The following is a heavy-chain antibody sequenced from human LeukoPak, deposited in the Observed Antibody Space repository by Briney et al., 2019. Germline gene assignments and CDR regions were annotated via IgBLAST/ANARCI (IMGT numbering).Heavy chain of an antibody. CDR3: ARDLSGYYDSSGYYPDHLFDY. CDR1: GFTFSNYW. D-gene: IGHD3-22*01. V-gene: IGHV3-7*01. J-gene: IGHJ4*02. Sequence: GGSLRLSCAASGFTFSNYWMNWVRQAPGKGLEWVANIKQDGSEKYYVDSVKGRFTISRDNANNSLYLQMNSLRAEDTAVYYCARDLSGYYDSSGYYPDHLFDYWGQGTLVTVSS. CDR2: IKQDGSEK.